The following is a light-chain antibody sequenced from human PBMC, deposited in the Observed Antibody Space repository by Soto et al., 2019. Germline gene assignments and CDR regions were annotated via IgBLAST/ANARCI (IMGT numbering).Light chain of an antibody. CDR3: QQRSNCPLT. V-gene: IGKV3-11*01. CDR2: DAS. J-gene: IGKJ5*01. CDR1: QSFSNY. Sequence: EIVLTQSPATLSLSPGERATLSCRASQSFSNYLAWYQQKPGQAPRLLIYDASTRATGIPARFSGSGSGTDFTLTISSLEPEDFAVYYCQQRSNCPLTFGQGTRQEIK.